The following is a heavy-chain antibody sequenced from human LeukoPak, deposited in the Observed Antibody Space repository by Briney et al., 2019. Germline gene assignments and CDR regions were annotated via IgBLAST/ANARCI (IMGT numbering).Heavy chain of an antibody. D-gene: IGHD2-2*01. CDR3: AKSPRSIKCYDY. J-gene: IGHJ4*02. CDR2: ISAGSRHI. Sequence: PGGSLRLSCEASGFTFSIYTMNWVRQAPGKGLEWVSLISAGSRHIYYADSLRGRLTISRDDAKNSLYLQMNSLRAEDTAVYYCAKSPRSIKCYDYWGQGTLVTVSS. CDR1: GFTFSIYT. V-gene: IGHV3-21*01.